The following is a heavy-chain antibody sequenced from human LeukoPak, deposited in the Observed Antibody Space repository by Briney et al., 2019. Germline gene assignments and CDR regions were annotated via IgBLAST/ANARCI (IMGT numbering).Heavy chain of an antibody. CDR3: ARVVRLGVLRYFDPPYYFDY. CDR1: GYTFTSYY. CDR2: INPSGGST. V-gene: IGHV1-46*01. J-gene: IGHJ4*02. Sequence: GASVKVSCKASGYTFTSYYMHWVRQAPGQGLEWMGIINPSGGSTSYAQKFQGRVTMTRDTSTSTVYMELSSLRSEDTAVYYCARVVRLGVLRYFDPPYYFDYWGQGTLVTVSS. D-gene: IGHD3-9*01.